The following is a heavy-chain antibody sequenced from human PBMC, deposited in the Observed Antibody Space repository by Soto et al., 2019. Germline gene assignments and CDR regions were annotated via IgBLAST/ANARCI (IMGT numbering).Heavy chain of an antibody. CDR1: GGSISSSSYY. CDR3: ARPRFGAVTTSGMGNWFDP. J-gene: IGHJ5*02. Sequence: SETLSLTCTVSGGSISSSSYYWGWIRQPPGKGLEWIGSIYYSGSTYYNPSLKSRVTISVDTSKNQFSLKLSSVTAADTAVYYCARPRFGAVTTSGMGNWFDPWGQGTLVTVSS. D-gene: IGHD4-17*01. CDR2: IYYSGST. V-gene: IGHV4-39*01.